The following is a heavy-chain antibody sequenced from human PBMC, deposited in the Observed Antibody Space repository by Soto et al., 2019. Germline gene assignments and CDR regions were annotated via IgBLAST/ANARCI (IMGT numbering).Heavy chain of an antibody. CDR1: GFTFSDYA. CDR2: VSHDGRNT. J-gene: IGHJ4*02. D-gene: IGHD6-19*01. CDR3: AKGGRQWLVTSDFHY. V-gene: IGHV3-30*18. Sequence: VQLVESGGGVVQPGRSLRLSCAASGFTFSDYAMHWVRQAPGKWLEWVAVVSHDGRNTHYADSVKGRFTISRDRSKNTVSLEMTSLRAEDTAVYYCAKGGRQWLVTSDFHYWGQGALVTVSS.